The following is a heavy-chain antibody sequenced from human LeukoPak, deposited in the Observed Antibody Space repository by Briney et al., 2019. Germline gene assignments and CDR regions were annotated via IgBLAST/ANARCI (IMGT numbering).Heavy chain of an antibody. CDR3: ASDSGSYGLSFDY. D-gene: IGHD1-26*01. CDR2: INPSGGST. V-gene: IGHV1-46*01. J-gene: IGHJ4*02. Sequence: ASVKVSCKASGYTFTSYYMHWVRQAPGQGLEWMGIINPSGGSTSYAQKFQGRVTMTRGTSTSTVYMELSSLRSEDTAVYYCASDSGSYGLSFDYWGQGTLVTVSS. CDR1: GYTFTSYY.